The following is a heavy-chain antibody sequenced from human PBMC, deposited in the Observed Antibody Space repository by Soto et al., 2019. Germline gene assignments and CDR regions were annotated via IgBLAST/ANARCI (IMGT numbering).Heavy chain of an antibody. CDR3: ARARYDLSPGFYHNWFDP. J-gene: IGHJ5*02. CDR1: GGSIGSSNYY. Sequence: SETLSLTCTVSGGSIGSSNYYWGWIRQPPGKGLEWIGSIYYHGSTYYNPSLKSRVTISVDTSKNQFSLQVTSVTAADTAVYYCARARYDLSPGFYHNWFDPWGQGTLVTVSS. V-gene: IGHV4-39*02. D-gene: IGHD3-9*01. CDR2: IYYHGST.